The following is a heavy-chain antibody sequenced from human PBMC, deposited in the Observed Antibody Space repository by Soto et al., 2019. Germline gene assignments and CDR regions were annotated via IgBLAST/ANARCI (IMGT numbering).Heavy chain of an antibody. Sequence: EVQLVESGGGLVQPGGSLRLSCAASGFTFSSYWMNWVRQAPGKGLEWVANIKQDGSAEYYVDSVKGRFTISRDNAKNSLYLQMNSLIDEYTAVYYCGRESSGNNNWPLSSVWGQGTMVTVSS. V-gene: IGHV3-7*01. CDR1: GFTFSSYW. J-gene: IGHJ4*02. CDR3: GRESSGNNNWPLSSV. D-gene: IGHD1-1*01. CDR2: IKQDGSAE.